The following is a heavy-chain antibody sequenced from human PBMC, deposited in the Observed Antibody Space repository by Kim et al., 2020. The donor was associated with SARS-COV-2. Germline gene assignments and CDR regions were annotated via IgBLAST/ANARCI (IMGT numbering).Heavy chain of an antibody. V-gene: IGHV3-23*01. D-gene: IGHD3-3*02. CDR2: VGGDGVSR. CDR3: SSIFEY. J-gene: IGHJ4*02. CDR1: GFTFTNYA. Sequence: GGSLRLSCAASGFTFTNYAIHWVRQTPGKGPVWVSAVGGDGVSRYYADSVKGRFTTSRDNANNMVYLQMNSLRADDTAIYYCSSIFEYWGQGALVIVSS.